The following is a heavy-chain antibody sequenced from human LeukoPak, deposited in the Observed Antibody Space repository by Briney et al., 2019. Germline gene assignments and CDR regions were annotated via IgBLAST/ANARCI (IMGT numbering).Heavy chain of an antibody. J-gene: IGHJ4*02. CDR2: INHSGST. D-gene: IGHD5-12*01. CDR3: AVNSGYDWVLSGGFDY. V-gene: IGHV4-34*01. CDR1: GGSFSGYY. Sequence: SETLSLTCAVYGGSFSGYYWSWIRQPPGKGLEWIGEINHSGSTNYNPSLKSRVTISVDTSKNQFSLKLSSVTAADTAVYYCAVNSGYDWVLSGGFDYWGQGTLVTVSS.